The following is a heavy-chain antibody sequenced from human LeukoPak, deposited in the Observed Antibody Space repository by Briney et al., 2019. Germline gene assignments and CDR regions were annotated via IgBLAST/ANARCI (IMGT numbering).Heavy chain of an antibody. D-gene: IGHD2-2*02. V-gene: IGHV3-11*01. CDR2: ISSSGSTI. CDR1: GFTFSDYY. Sequence: GGSLRLSCAASGFTFSDYYMSWIRQAPGKGLERVSYISSSGSTIYYADSVKGRFTISRDNAKNSLYLQMDSLRAEDTAVYYCARDYYCSSTSCYTVGYYYYGMDVWGQGTTVTVSS. J-gene: IGHJ6*02. CDR3: ARDYYCSSTSCYTVGYYYYGMDV.